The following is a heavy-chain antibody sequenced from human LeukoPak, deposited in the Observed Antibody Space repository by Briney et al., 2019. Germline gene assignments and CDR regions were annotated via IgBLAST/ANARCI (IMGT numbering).Heavy chain of an antibody. J-gene: IGHJ4*02. D-gene: IGHD3-3*01. CDR2: INHSGST. V-gene: IGHV4-34*01. CDR1: GGSFSGYY. Sequence: SETLSLTCAVYGGSFSGYYWSWIRQPPGKGLEWIGEINHSGSTNYNPSLKSRVTISVDTSKNQFSLRLSSVTAADTAVYYCARGLDYDFWSGYLQGFDYWGQGTLVTVSS. CDR3: ARGLDYDFWSGYLQGFDY.